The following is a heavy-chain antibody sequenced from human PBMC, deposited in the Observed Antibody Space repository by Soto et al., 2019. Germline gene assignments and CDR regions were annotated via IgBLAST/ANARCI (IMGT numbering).Heavy chain of an antibody. Sequence: SETLALTCTVSGGSISSSSYDWGWIRQPPGKGLEWIGSIYYSGSTYYNPSLKSRVTISVDTSKNQFSLKLSSVTAADTAVYYCARHTPAISISDHWGQGMMVTVSS. CDR3: ARHTPAISISDH. V-gene: IGHV4-39*01. J-gene: IGHJ4*02. D-gene: IGHD2-15*01. CDR1: GGSISSSSYD. CDR2: IYYSGST.